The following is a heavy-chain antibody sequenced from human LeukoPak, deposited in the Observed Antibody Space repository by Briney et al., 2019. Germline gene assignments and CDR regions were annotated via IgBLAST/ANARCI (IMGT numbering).Heavy chain of an antibody. Sequence: SETLALTCAVYGGSFSGYYWSWVRQPPGKGLEWIGEINHSGSTNYNPSLKSRVNISVDKSKNQFSLKLSSVTAADTAVYYCASTYYYYYFMDVWGKGTTVTVSS. J-gene: IGHJ6*03. CDR1: GGSFSGYY. V-gene: IGHV4-34*01. CDR3: ASTYYYYYFMDV. CDR2: INHSGST.